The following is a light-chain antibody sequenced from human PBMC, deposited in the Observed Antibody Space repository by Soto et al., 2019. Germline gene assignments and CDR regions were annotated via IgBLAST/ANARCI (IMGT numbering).Light chain of an antibody. CDR3: QQYTSYPYT. Sequence: DIQMTQSHSTLSALVGDRVTITCRASQSIDTWLAWYQQRPGKAPKLLVYGASSLASGVPSRFSGGGSGTEFTLTISSLQTDDFATYYCQQYTSYPYTFCQGTKLEIK. CDR2: GAS. CDR1: QSIDTW. J-gene: IGKJ2*01. V-gene: IGKV1-5*01.